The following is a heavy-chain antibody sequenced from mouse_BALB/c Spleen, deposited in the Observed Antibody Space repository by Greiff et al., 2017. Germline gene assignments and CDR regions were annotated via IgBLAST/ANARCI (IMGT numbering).Heavy chain of an antibody. CDR3: ARGDGYDVDAMDY. J-gene: IGHJ4*01. CDR2: ISSGGSYT. Sequence: DVKLVESGGDLVKPGGSLKLSCAASGFTFSIYGMSWVRQTPDKRLEWVATISSGGSYTYYPDSVKGRFTISRDNAKNTLYLQMSSLKSEDTAMYYCARGDGYDVDAMDYWGQGTSVTVSS. CDR1: GFTFSIYG. V-gene: IGHV5-6*02. D-gene: IGHD2-2*01.